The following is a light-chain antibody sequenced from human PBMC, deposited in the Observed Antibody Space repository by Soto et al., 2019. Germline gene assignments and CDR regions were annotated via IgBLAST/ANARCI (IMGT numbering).Light chain of an antibody. CDR3: QQYNNWPHT. CDR1: QSVSSN. Sequence: EIVMTQSPATLSVSPGERATLSCRASQSVSSNLAWYQQKPGQAPRLLIYGASTRATGIPARFSGSGSGTEFTLTISSLQSEDFAAYYCQQYNNWPHTFGQGTKLEIK. V-gene: IGKV3-15*01. J-gene: IGKJ2*01. CDR2: GAS.